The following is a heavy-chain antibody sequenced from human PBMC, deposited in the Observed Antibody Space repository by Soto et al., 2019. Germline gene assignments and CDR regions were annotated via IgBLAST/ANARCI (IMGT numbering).Heavy chain of an antibody. D-gene: IGHD2-21*02. CDR2: IYYSGRT. Sequence: QVQLQESGPGLVQPSQTLSLTCTVSGGSIRSDGYYWSWVRQHPGKGLEYIGYIYYSGRTYYNPSLMSRITISLDTSESQFSLKLSSVTAADTAVYYCARAIVVVTTTKLYYYGVDLWGQGTTVTVSS. CDR1: GGSIRSDGYY. V-gene: IGHV4-31*03. J-gene: IGHJ6*02. CDR3: ARAIVVVTTTKLYYYGVDL.